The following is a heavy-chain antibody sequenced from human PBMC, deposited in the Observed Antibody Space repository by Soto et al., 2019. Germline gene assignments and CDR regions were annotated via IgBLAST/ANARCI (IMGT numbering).Heavy chain of an antibody. CDR3: ARDPRDKKGHLYFGMDV. Sequence: GASVKASCKAPGGTFSNYAISWVRQAPGQGLEWVGGILPVFGTTNYAQKFQGRVTITADESTSTAYMELSSLRSGDTAVYYCARDPRDKKGHLYFGMDVWGQWTTFAVS. J-gene: IGHJ6*02. CDR2: ILPVFGTT. CDR1: GGTFSNYA. V-gene: IGHV1-69*13.